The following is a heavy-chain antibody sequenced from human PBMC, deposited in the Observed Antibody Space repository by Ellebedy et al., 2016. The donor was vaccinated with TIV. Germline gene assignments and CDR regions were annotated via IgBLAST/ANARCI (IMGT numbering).Heavy chain of an antibody. Sequence: SETLSLXXTVSGGSISNSSYFWGWIRQPPGKGLEWIGIIYYSGSTYYNPSLNSRVSISVDTSKNQFSLNLSSVTAADTAVYYCARPLRSTVTTSIYFDYWGQGTLVTVSS. CDR2: IYYSGST. D-gene: IGHD4-17*01. V-gene: IGHV4-39*01. CDR1: GGSISNSSYF. CDR3: ARPLRSTVTTSIYFDY. J-gene: IGHJ4*02.